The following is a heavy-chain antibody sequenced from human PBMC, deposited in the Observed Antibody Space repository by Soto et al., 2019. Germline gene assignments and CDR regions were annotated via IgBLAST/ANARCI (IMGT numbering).Heavy chain of an antibody. V-gene: IGHV4-59*01. Sequence: WTWIRQPPGKGLEWIGFITYSGVTHYNPPLQSRVTISVDMSKNQFSLNLSCLTAADTAVYYCAREIVVVPPAGDDYYHMDVFGQWTTVTVS. CDR2: ITYSGVT. CDR3: AREIVVVPPAGDDYYHMDV. J-gene: IGHJ6*03. D-gene: IGHD2-2*01.